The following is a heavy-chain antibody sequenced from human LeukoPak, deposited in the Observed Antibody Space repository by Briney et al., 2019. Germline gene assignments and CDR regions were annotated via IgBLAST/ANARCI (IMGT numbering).Heavy chain of an antibody. CDR2: IYYSGST. CDR3: ARLAARTNYFDY. J-gene: IGHJ4*02. V-gene: IGHV4-39*01. Sequence: PSETLSLTCTVSGGSISSSSYYWGWIRQPPGKGLEWIGSIYYSGSTYYNPSLKSRATISVDTSKNQFSLKLSSVTAADTAVYYCARLAARTNYFDYWGQGTLVTVSS. D-gene: IGHD6-6*01. CDR1: GGSISSSSYY.